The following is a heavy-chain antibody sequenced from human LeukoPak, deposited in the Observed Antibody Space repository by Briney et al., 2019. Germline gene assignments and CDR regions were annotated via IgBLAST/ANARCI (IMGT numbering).Heavy chain of an antibody. Sequence: ASVKVSCKASGYTFTGYYMHWVRQAPGQGLEWMGWINPNSGGTNYAQKFQGRVTMTRDTSISTAYMELSRLRSDDTAVYYCARALSLRYYGSGSHYNGHFDYWGQGTLVTVSS. CDR1: GYTFTGYY. J-gene: IGHJ4*02. V-gene: IGHV1-2*02. CDR2: INPNSGGT. D-gene: IGHD3-10*01. CDR3: ARALSLRYYGSGSHYNGHFDY.